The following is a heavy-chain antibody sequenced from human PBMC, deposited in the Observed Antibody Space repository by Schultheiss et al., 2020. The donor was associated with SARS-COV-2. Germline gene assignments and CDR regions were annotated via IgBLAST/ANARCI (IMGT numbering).Heavy chain of an antibody. CDR2: IRSKANSYAT. CDR1: GFTFSNAW. CDR3: ARGHGWFDP. Sequence: GGSLRLSCAASGFTFSNAWMSWVRQAPGKGLEWVGRIRSKANSYATAYAASVKGRFTISRDNSKNTLYLQMNSLRAEDTAVYYCARGHGWFDPWGQGTLVTVSS. J-gene: IGHJ5*02. V-gene: IGHV3-73*01.